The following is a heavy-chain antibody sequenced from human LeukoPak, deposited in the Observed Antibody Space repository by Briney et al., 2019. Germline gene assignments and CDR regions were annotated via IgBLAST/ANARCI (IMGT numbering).Heavy chain of an antibody. CDR2: INHSGST. CDR3: ASRGYSSGWYPGGGNWFDP. Sequence: NPSETLSLTCAVYGGSFSGYYWSWIRQPPGKGLEWIGEINHSGSTNYNPSLKSRVTISVDTSKNQFSLKLSSVTAADTAVYYCASRGYSSGWYPGGGNWFDPWGQGTLVTVSS. D-gene: IGHD6-19*01. CDR1: GGSFSGYY. V-gene: IGHV4-34*01. J-gene: IGHJ5*02.